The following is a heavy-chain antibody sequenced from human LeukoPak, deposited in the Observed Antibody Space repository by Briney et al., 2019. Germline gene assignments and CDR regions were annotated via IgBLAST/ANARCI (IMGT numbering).Heavy chain of an antibody. D-gene: IGHD5-18*01. Sequence: ASVKVSCKASGYTFTSYDINWVRQATGQGLEWMGWINPNSGGTNYAQKFQGRVTMTRDTSISTAYMELSRLRSDDTAVYYCAREGYSYASVTNAFDIWGQGTMVTVSS. CDR1: GYTFTSYD. V-gene: IGHV1-2*02. CDR2: INPNSGGT. CDR3: AREGYSYASVTNAFDI. J-gene: IGHJ3*02.